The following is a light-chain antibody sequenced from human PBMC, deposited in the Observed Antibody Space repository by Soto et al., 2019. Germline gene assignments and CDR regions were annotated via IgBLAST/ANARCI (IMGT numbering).Light chain of an antibody. Sequence: QSVLTQPASVSGSPGQSITISCTGTSSDVGNYKYVSWYQQHPGKAPKLMIYEVSNRPSGVSNRFSGSKSGTSAFLAITGLQADDEADYYCQSYDSSLSGHVVFGGGTKLTVL. V-gene: IGLV2-14*01. CDR1: SSDVGNYKY. CDR3: QSYDSSLSGHVV. CDR2: EVS. J-gene: IGLJ2*01.